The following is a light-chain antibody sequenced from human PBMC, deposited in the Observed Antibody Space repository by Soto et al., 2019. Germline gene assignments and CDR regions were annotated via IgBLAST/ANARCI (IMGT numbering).Light chain of an antibody. J-gene: IGKJ4*01. CDR1: QSVNNW. V-gene: IGKV1D-16*01. CDR2: ATS. CDR3: QQYNNFTPT. Sequence: VQLTQSPSSVSASVGDTVSITCRASQSVNNWLAWYQQRPGKAPKXLIYATSTLQSGGPSRFSVSGSGTDFTLTVDSLQNEDVATYDCQQYNNFTPTFCGGTKVDIK.